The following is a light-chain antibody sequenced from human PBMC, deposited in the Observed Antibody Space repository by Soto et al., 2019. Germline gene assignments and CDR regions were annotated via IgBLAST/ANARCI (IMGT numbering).Light chain of an antibody. Sequence: EIVMTQSPATLSVSPGERATLSCRASQFIDSHLAWYQQKPDQAPRLLIYGASTRATGFPARFSGSGSGTEFTLTISSLQSEDFAVYYCLHYNNWPYTFGQGTKVEIK. CDR3: LHYNNWPYT. V-gene: IGKV3-15*01. CDR2: GAS. J-gene: IGKJ2*01. CDR1: QFIDSH.